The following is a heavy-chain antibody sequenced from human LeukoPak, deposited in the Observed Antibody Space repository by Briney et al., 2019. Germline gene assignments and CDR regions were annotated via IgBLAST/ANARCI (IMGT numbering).Heavy chain of an antibody. CDR2: INSDGSST. D-gene: IGHD4-23*01. CDR3: ARDHYGGKDY. Sequence: GGSLRLSCAASGFTFSSYWKLWLPQAPGKGGVWVSRINSDGSSTSYADSVKGRFTISRDNAKNTLYLQMNSLRAEDTAVYYCARDHYGGKDYWGQGTLVTVSS. CDR1: GFTFSSYW. V-gene: IGHV3-74*01. J-gene: IGHJ4*02.